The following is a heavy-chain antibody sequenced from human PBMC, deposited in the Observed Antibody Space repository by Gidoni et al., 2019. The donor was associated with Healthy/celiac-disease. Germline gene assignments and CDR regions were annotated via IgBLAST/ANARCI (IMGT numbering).Heavy chain of an antibody. CDR1: GYTFTSYG. D-gene: IGHD1-26*01. J-gene: IGHJ6*02. Sequence: QVQLVQSGAEVKKPGASVKVSCKASGYTFTSYGISWVRQAPGQGLEWMGWISAYNGNTNYAQKLQGRVTMTTDTSTSTAYMELRSLRSDDTAVYYCARYCIAPYSGSGYYYYGMDVWGQGTTVTVSS. CDR3: ARYCIAPYSGSGYYYYGMDV. CDR2: ISAYNGNT. V-gene: IGHV1-18*01.